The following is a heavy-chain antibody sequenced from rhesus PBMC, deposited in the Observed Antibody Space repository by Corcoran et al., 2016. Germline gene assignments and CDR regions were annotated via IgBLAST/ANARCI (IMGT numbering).Heavy chain of an antibody. D-gene: IGHD4-35*01. CDR2: IYGSGSSH. CDR3: AKEEDYGNRGHRFDV. Sequence: QLQLQESGPGLVKPSETLSLSCAVAGGLINNRYWSWIRRAPGEGLAWIGYIYGSGSSHKYNPSLERRVTLSVDTSKNQLALRLSSVTAADTALYYCAKEEDYGNRGHRFDVWGPGVLITVSS. CDR1: GGLINNRY. V-gene: IGHV4-169*01. J-gene: IGHJ5-1*01.